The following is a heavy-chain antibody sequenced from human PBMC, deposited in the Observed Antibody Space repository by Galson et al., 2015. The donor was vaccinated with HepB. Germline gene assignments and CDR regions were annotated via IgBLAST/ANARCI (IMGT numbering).Heavy chain of an antibody. V-gene: IGHV1-18*01. D-gene: IGHD3-16*01. CDR3: ARGGQFWEIDY. J-gene: IGHJ4*02. Sequence: SVKVSCKASGYTFLNYEISWVQQAPGQGLEWMGWIGAYNGDTNYEQKLQGRVTMTTDTSTNTAYMELRSLKSDDTAVYYCARGGQFWEIDYWGQGTLVTVSS. CDR2: IGAYNGDT. CDR1: GYTFLNYE.